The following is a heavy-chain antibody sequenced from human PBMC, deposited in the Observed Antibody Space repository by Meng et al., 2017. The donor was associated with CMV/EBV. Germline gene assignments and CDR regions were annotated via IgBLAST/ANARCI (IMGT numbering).Heavy chain of an antibody. J-gene: IGHJ6*02. CDR2: IYTSGST. Sequence: GSLRLSCTVSGGSISSYYWSWIRQPAGKGLEWIGRIYTSGSTNYNPSLKSRVTMSVDTSKNQFSLQLSSVTAADTAVYYCARDLYDSSGYPAYGMDVWGQGTTVTVSS. CDR3: ARDLYDSSGYPAYGMDV. V-gene: IGHV4-4*07. CDR1: GGSISSYY. D-gene: IGHD3-22*01.